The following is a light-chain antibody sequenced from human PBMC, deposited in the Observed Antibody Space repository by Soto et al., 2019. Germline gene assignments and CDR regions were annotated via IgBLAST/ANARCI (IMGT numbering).Light chain of an antibody. CDR2: DAS. CDR3: QQRSGWPT. Sequence: EIVLTQSPDTLSLPPGERATLSCRASQTVSTFLAWYQQKPGQAPRLIVYDASKRAPGIPARFIASGSGTDFTLTVSSLEPEDFALYYCQQRSGWPTFGQGTKVDI. V-gene: IGKV3-11*01. CDR1: QTVSTF. J-gene: IGKJ1*01.